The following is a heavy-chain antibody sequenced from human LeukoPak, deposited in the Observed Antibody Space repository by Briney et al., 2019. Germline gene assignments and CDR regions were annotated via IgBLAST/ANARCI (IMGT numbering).Heavy chain of an antibody. J-gene: IGHJ6*03. CDR1: GGSISSSSYY. CDR3: ARVCVCGGDCYSSNYYYYYYMDA. Sequence: SETLSLTCTVAGGSISSSSYYWGWIRQPPGKGLEWIGSIYYSGSTYYNPSLKRRVTISVDTSKNQFSVQLSSVTAADTAVYYCARVCVCGGDCYSSNYYYYYYMDAWGKGTTVTVSS. D-gene: IGHD2-21*02. CDR2: IYYSGST. V-gene: IGHV4-39*07.